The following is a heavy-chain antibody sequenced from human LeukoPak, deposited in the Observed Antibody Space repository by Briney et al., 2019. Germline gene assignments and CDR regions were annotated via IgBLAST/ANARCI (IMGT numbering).Heavy chain of an antibody. J-gene: IGHJ4*02. CDR2: ISAYNGNT. Sequence: ASVKVSCKASGYTFTSYGISWVRQAPGQGLEWMGWISAYNGNTNYAQKLQSRVTMTTDTSTSTAYMELRSLRSDDTAVYYCARGMGITIFGVVIIQAFDYWGQGTLVTVSS. D-gene: IGHD3-3*01. CDR3: ARGMGITIFGVVIIQAFDY. V-gene: IGHV1-18*01. CDR1: GYTFTSYG.